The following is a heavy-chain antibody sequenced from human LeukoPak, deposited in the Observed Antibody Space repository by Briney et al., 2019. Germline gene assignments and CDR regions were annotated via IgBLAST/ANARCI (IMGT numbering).Heavy chain of an antibody. CDR1: GGSFSGYH. CDR2: INHSGST. CDR3: ARGQYRRDY. J-gene: IGHJ4*02. V-gene: IGHV4-34*01. D-gene: IGHD3-16*02. Sequence: PSETLSLTCAVYGGSFSGYHWSWIRQPPGKGLEWIGEINHSGSTNYNPSLKSRVTVSVDTSKNQFSLYLNSVTAADTAVYYCARGQYRRDYWGQGTLVTVSS.